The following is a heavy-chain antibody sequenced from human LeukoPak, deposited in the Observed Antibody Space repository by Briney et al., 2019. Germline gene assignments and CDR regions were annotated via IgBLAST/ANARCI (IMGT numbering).Heavy chain of an antibody. CDR2: IYYSGST. Sequence: PSETLSLTCTVSGGSISSGGYYWSWIRQHPGKGLEWIGYIYYSGSTYYNPSLKSRVTISVDTSKNQFSLKLSSVAAADTAVYYCARDRGAAFDIWGQGTMVTVSS. D-gene: IGHD3-10*01. CDR1: GGSISSGGYY. J-gene: IGHJ3*02. CDR3: ARDRGAAFDI. V-gene: IGHV4-31*03.